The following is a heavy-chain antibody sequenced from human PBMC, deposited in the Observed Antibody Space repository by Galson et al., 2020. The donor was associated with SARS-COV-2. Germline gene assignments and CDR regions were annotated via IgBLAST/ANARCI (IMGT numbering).Heavy chain of an antibody. Sequence: GESLKISCAASGFTFSDYYMSWFRQAPGKGLEWVSYISTSSSYTNYADSVQGRFTISRDNAKDSLYLQMNSLRAEDTAVYYCASLSSTWYSDYWGQGTLVTVSS. V-gene: IGHV3-11*03. CDR3: ASLSSTWYSDY. CDR1: GFTFSDYY. J-gene: IGHJ4*02. CDR2: ISTSSSYT. D-gene: IGHD6-13*01.